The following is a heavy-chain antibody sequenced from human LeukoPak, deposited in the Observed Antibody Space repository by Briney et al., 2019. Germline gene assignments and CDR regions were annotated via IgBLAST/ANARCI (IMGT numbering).Heavy chain of an antibody. D-gene: IGHD3-3*01. CDR1: GFTFSNAW. V-gene: IGHV3-15*01. Sequence: GGSLRLSCAASGFTFSNAWMSWVRQAPGKGLEWVGRIKGKTDGGTTEYAASVKGRFTISRDDPKSIAYLQMNSLKIEDTAVYYCTSLPGGFWGGYFDYWGQGALVTVSS. CDR2: IKGKTDGGTT. J-gene: IGHJ4*02. CDR3: TSLPGGFWGGYFDY.